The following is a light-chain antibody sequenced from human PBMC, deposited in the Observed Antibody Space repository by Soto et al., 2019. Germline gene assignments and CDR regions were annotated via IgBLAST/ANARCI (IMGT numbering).Light chain of an antibody. CDR1: QSISTW. J-gene: IGKJ1*01. V-gene: IGKV1-5*03. CDR2: TAS. Sequence: DIQMTQSPSTLSESVGDRVTITCRASQSISTWLAWYQQKPGKAPKLLIYTASNLERGVPSRFSGSGSGTEFTLTISSLQPDDFATYYCQQHNSYPRTFGQGTKVEIK. CDR3: QQHNSYPRT.